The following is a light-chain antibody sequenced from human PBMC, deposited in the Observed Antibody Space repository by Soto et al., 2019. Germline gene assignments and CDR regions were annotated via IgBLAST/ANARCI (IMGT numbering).Light chain of an antibody. CDR1: QSLLHSNGNNC. J-gene: IGKJ3*01. V-gene: IGKV2-28*01. CDR2: LGS. CDR3: MQCRQIPWT. Sequence: DIVMTQFPLSLPVTPGEPASISCRSSQSLLHSNGNNCLDWYLQKPGQSPQLLIYLGSNRASGVPDRFSGSGSGTDFTLKISRVEAEDVGVYDCMQCRQIPWTFGPGTKVDIK.